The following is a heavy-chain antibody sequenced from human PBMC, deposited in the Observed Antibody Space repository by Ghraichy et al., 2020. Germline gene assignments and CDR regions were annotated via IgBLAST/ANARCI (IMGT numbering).Heavy chain of an antibody. CDR2: ISSGSSYI. V-gene: IGHV3-21*06. Sequence: GGSLRLSCAASGFTFSSYSMNWVRQAPGKGLEWVSSISSGSSYICYADSVKGRFTISRDNAKNSLYLQMNSLRAEDTAVYYCARVSRSIADRPPHFDYWGQGTLVTVSS. CDR3: ARVSRSIADRPPHFDY. D-gene: IGHD6-6*01. CDR1: GFTFSSYS. J-gene: IGHJ4*02.